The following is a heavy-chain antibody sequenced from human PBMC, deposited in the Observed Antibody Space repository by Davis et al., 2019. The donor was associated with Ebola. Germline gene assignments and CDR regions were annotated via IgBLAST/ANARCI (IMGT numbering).Heavy chain of an antibody. V-gene: IGHV4-30-4*01. J-gene: IGHJ4*02. D-gene: IGHD5-18*01. CDR2: IYYSGST. CDR3: ARMQVDTAMVPNPNFDY. Sequence: SETLSLTCTVSGGSISSGDYYWSWIRQPPGKGLEWIGYIYYSGSTYYNPSLKSRVTISVDTSKNQFSLKLNSVTAADTAVYYCARMQVDTAMVPNPNFDYWGQGTLVTVSS. CDR1: GGSISSGDYY.